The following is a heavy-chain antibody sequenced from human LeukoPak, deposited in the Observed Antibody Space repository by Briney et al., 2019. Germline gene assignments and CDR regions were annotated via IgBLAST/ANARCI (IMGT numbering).Heavy chain of an antibody. CDR1: GDSLSSNNW. CDR2: ISHSGGT. J-gene: IGHJ4*02. V-gene: IGHV4-4*02. D-gene: IGHD4-11*01. Sequence: SGTLSLTCAVSGDSLSSNNWWSWVRQPPGKGLEWIGEISHSGGTNYKSSLRSRVTISVDRSKNEFSLKLNSVTAADTAVYYCARATVTAEFHFDYWGRGTLVTVSS. CDR3: ARATVTAEFHFDY.